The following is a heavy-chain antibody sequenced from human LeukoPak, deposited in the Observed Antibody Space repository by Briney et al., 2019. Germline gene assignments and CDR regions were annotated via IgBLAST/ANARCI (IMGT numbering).Heavy chain of an antibody. D-gene: IGHD3-22*01. CDR3: ARSYHYDSSGYHLMVLDY. CDR1: GFTFSSSA. Sequence: PGGSLRLSCAASGFTFSSSAMSWVRQVPGKGLEWVSGISASGGSTYYADSVRGRFTISRDNSKNTLYLQMNSLRAEDTAVYYCARSYHYDSSGYHLMVLDYWGQGTLVTVSS. J-gene: IGHJ4*02. CDR2: ISASGGST. V-gene: IGHV3-23*01.